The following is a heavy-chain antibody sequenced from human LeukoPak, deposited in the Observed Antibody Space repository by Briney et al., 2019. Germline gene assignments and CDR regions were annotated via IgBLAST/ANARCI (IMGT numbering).Heavy chain of an antibody. CDR1: GGSFSGYY. V-gene: IGHV4-34*01. J-gene: IGHJ3*02. D-gene: IGHD3-22*01. CDR2: INHSGST. Sequence: PSETLSLTCAVYGGSFSGYYWSWIRQPPGKGLEWIGEINHSGSTNYNPSLTSRVTISVDTSKNHFSLKLSSVPAADTAVYYCARGDSYYDSSGYYWGPFDIWGQGTMVTVSS. CDR3: ARGDSYYDSSGYYWGPFDI.